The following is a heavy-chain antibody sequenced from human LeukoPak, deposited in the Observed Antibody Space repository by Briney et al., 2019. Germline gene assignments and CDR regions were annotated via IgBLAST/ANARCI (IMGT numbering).Heavy chain of an antibody. CDR1: GFTFDDYA. CDR3: AKDRGWLQLRYYYGMDV. J-gene: IGHJ6*02. V-gene: IGHV3-9*01. D-gene: IGHD5-12*01. Sequence: GRSLRLSCAASGFTFDDYAMHWVRQAPGKGLEWVSGISWNSGSIGYADSVKGRFTISRDNAKNSLYLQMNSLRAEDTALYYCAKDRGWLQLRYYYGMDVWGQGTTVTVSS. CDR2: ISWNSGSI.